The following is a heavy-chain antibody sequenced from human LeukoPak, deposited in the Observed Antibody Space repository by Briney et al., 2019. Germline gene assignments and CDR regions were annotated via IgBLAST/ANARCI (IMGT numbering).Heavy chain of an antibody. Sequence: GGSLRLSCAASGFTVSSNYMSWVRQAPGKGLEWVANIKQDGSEKYYVDSVKGRFTISRDNAKNSLYLQMNSLRGEDTAVYYCAKEGVGGALDYWGQGTLVTVSS. CDR1: GFTVSSNY. V-gene: IGHV3-7*01. D-gene: IGHD3-16*01. CDR2: IKQDGSEK. J-gene: IGHJ4*02. CDR3: AKEGVGGALDY.